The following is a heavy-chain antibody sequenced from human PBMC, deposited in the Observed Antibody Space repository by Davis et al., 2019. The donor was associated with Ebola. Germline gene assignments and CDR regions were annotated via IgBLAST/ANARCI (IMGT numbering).Heavy chain of an antibody. CDR3: ARDRYSSSPDDYFDY. V-gene: IGHV3-7*01. Sequence: GESPKISCAASGFTFSSYWMSWVRQAPGKGLEWVANIKQDGSEKYYVDSVKGRFTISRDNAKNSLYLQMNSLRAEDTAVYYCARDRYSSSPDDYFDYWGQGTLVTVSS. CDR2: IKQDGSEK. J-gene: IGHJ4*02. CDR1: GFTFSSYW. D-gene: IGHD6-6*01.